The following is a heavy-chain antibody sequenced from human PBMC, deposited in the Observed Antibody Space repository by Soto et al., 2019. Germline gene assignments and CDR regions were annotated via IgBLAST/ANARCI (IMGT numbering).Heavy chain of an antibody. D-gene: IGHD2-2*01. CDR1: GFTFSNAW. Sequence: GGSLRLSCAASGFTFSNAWMNWVRQAPGKGLEWVGRIKSKTDGGTTDYAAPVKGRFTISRDDSKNTLYLQMNSLKTEDTAVYYCTTGEIVVVPAAMSPTGNYYYYGMDVWGQGTTVTVSS. J-gene: IGHJ6*02. CDR2: IKSKTDGGTT. CDR3: TTGEIVVVPAAMSPTGNYYYYGMDV. V-gene: IGHV3-15*07.